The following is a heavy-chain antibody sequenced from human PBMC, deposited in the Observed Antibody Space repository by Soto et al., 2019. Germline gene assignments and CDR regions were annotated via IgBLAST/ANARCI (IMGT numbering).Heavy chain of an antibody. CDR2: ISGSGGST. V-gene: IGHV3-23*01. J-gene: IGHJ6*02. CDR1: GFTFSSYA. Sequence: GGPLRLSCAASGFTFSSYAMSWVRQAPGKGLEWVSAISGSGGSTYYADSVKGRFTISRDNSKNTLYLQMNSLRAEDTAVYYCATSRGYSYGPMGYYYGMDVWGQGTTVTVSS. D-gene: IGHD5-18*01. CDR3: ATSRGYSYGPMGYYYGMDV.